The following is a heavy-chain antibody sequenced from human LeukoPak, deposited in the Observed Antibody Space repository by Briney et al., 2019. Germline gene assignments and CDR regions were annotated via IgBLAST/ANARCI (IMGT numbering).Heavy chain of an antibody. Sequence: SETLSLTCTVSGYSISSGYYWGWIRQPPGKGLEWIGSIYHSGSTYYNPSLKSRVTISVDTSKNQFSLKLSSVTAADTALYYCARVKRDAFDIWGQGTMVTVSS. CDR3: ARVKRDAFDI. V-gene: IGHV4-38-2*02. CDR1: GYSISSGYY. CDR2: IYHSGST. J-gene: IGHJ3*02.